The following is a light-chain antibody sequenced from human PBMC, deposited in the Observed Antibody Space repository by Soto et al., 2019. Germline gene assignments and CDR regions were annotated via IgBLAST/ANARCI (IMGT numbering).Light chain of an antibody. V-gene: IGLV1-40*01. CDR1: SSNIGADYD. CDR2: GNI. J-gene: IGLJ1*01. Sequence: QSVLTQPPSVSGAPGQRVTVSCIGSSSNIGADYDVHWYQQRPVTAPKLLIYGNINRPSGVPDRFSGSKSGASAALATTRLQAEDDADYYCQSYDSSLRFVFGTGTKVTVL. CDR3: QSYDSSLRFV.